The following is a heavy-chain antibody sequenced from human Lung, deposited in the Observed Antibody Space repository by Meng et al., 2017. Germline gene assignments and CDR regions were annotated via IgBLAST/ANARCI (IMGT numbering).Heavy chain of an antibody. CDR2: IKSNTDGGTA. CDR1: GFYFSNAW. CDR3: SWDDRAVSDY. Sequence: EVHLVESGGDLVKPGGSLRLSCAASGFYFSNAWMSWVRQAPGKGLEWVGRIKSNTDGGTAEYAAPVTGRFTISRGDSKSTLYLQLSGLTTDDTGVYYCSWDDRAVSDYWGQGTLVTVSS. V-gene: IGHV3-15*01. J-gene: IGHJ4*02. D-gene: IGHD3-9*01.